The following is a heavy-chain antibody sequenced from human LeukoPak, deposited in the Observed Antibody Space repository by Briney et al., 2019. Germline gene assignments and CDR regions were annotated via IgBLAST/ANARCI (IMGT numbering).Heavy chain of an antibody. D-gene: IGHD3-22*01. CDR1: GFTFSTSV. CDR2: IGSGGEV. CDR3: VREGHSSGRAPAFDI. Sequence: GGSLRLSCVASGFTFSTSVMPWVRQPTGRGLEWVSGIGSGGEVHYLDSVKGRFTISREGSTNSLYLQMNSLTAGDTALYYCVREGHSSGRAPAFDIWGQGTAVTVSS. V-gene: IGHV3-13*01. J-gene: IGHJ3*02.